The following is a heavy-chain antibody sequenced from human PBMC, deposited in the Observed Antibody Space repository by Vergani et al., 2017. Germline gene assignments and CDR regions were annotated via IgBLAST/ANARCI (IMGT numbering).Heavy chain of an antibody. CDR1: GGTFSSYA. D-gene: IGHD5-18*01. V-gene: IGHV1-69*01. Sequence: QVQLVQSGAEVKKPGSSVKVSCKASGGTFSSYAISWVRQAPGQGLEWMGGIIPIFGTANYAQKFQGRVTITADESTSTAYMELSSLRSEDTAVYYCARAFRGNTAMGHRNLSPYNWFDPWGQGTLVTVSS. CDR3: ARAFRGNTAMGHRNLSPYNWFDP. CDR2: IIPIFGTA. J-gene: IGHJ5*02.